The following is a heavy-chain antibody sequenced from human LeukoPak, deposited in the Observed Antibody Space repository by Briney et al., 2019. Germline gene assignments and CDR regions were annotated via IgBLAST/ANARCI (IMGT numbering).Heavy chain of an antibody. J-gene: IGHJ4*02. CDR2: IYSGGST. CDR1: GFTVSSNY. CDR3: ARDAVAGTRYFDY. V-gene: IGHV3-66*01. Sequence: GGSLRLSCVASGFTVSSNYMSWVRQAPGKGLEWVSVIYSGGSTYYADSVKGRFTISRDNSKNTLYLQMNSLRAEDTAVYYCARDAVAGTRYFDYWGQGTLVTVSS. D-gene: IGHD6-19*01.